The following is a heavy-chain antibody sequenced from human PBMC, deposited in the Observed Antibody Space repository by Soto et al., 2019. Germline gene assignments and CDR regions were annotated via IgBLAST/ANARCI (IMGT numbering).Heavy chain of an antibody. CDR1: GFTFTDYA. CDR2: ISGIGGST. Sequence: EVQLLESGGGLVQPGGSLRLSCAASGFTFTDYALSWVRQAPGKGLEWVATISGIGGSTYLADSVKGRLSISRDNSKNAVSLLMNSLRAEDRALYFCARGSSGYISSWYYFDYWGRGTLVTVSS. V-gene: IGHV3-23*01. J-gene: IGHJ4*02. D-gene: IGHD6-13*01. CDR3: ARGSSGYISSWYYFDY.